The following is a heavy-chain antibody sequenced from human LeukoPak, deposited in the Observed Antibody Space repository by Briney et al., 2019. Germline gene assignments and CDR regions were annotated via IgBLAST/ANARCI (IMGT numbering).Heavy chain of an antibody. CDR2: ILGDGDRT. CDR3: AKLLWFGERWFDP. D-gene: IGHD3-10*01. CDR1: GFTFRNYA. J-gene: IGHJ5*02. V-gene: IGHV3-23*01. Sequence: GGSLRLSCAASGFTFRNYAMSWVRQAPGKGLEWVSAILGDGDRTYYADSVKGRFTISRDNSKNSLYLQMNSLRAEDTAVYYCAKLLWFGERWFDPWGQGTLVTVSS.